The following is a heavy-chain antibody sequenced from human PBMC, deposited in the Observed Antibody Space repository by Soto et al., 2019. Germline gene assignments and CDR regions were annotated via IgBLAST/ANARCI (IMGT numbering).Heavy chain of an antibody. Sequence: PSETLSLTCAVSSGSISSSNWWSWVRQPPGKGLEWIGEIYHSGSTNYNPSLKSRVTISVDKSKNQFSLKLSSVTAADTAVYYCARLSVLTGSSPEYYYYYMDVWGKGTTVTVSS. J-gene: IGHJ6*03. D-gene: IGHD3-9*01. V-gene: IGHV4-4*02. CDR3: ARLSVLTGSSPEYYYYYMDV. CDR1: SGSISSSNW. CDR2: IYHSGST.